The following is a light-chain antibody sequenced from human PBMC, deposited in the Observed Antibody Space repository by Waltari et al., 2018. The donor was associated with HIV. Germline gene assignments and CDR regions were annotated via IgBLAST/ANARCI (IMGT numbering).Light chain of an antibody. CDR1: QSVSSSY. J-gene: IGKJ1*01. CDR3: QQYDTSPWT. V-gene: IGKV3-20*01. Sequence: ELVLTQSPGTLSLSPGEGATLSCRASQSVSSSYLAWYQQKPGQSPSLLIYDSSSRATGIPDRFSGSGSGTDFSLTISRLEPEDFAVYYCQQYDTSPWTFGQGTKVEIK. CDR2: DSS.